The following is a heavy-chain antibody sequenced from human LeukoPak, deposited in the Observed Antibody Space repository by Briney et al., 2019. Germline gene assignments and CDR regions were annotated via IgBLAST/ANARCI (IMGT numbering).Heavy chain of an antibody. V-gene: IGHV3-21*01. CDR2: IRSSSSYI. J-gene: IGHJ4*02. CDR1: GFTFSSYS. D-gene: IGHD3-16*01. Sequence: PGGSLRLSCAASGFTFSSYSMNWVRQVPGKGLEWVSSIRSSSSYIYYADSVKGRFTISRDNAKNSLYLQMNSLRAEDTAVYYCARDGWGDYWGQGTLVTVSS. CDR3: ARDGWGDY.